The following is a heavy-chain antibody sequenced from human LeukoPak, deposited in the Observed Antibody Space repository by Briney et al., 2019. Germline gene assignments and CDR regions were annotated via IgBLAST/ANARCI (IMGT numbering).Heavy chain of an antibody. CDR1: GGSLTNYY. CDR2: IHSDGTT. D-gene: IGHD3-16*01. CDR3: ARLNYRGGEALHFDY. J-gene: IGHJ4*02. Sequence: KASETLSLTCSVSGGSLTNYYWGWVRQPPGKGLEYIGYIHSDGTTNYNPSLKSRVTVSLDTSRTHFSLRLSFVTAADTAVYFCARLNYRGGEALHFDYWGQGTLVAVSS. V-gene: IGHV4-4*09.